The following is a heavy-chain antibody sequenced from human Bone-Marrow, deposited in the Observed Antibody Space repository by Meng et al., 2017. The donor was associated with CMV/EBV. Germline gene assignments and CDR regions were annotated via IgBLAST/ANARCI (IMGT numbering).Heavy chain of an antibody. Sequence: GGSLRLSCAASGFTFSSYGMHWVRQAPGKGLEWVSTISGSGGDTYYADSVKGRFTISRDNSKNTLYLQMNSLRAEDTAVYYCANLRSAVGATRDDYWGQGTLVTVSS. CDR3: ANLRSAVGATRDDY. D-gene: IGHD1-26*01. CDR2: ISGSGGDT. J-gene: IGHJ4*02. CDR1: GFTFSSYG. V-gene: IGHV3-23*01.